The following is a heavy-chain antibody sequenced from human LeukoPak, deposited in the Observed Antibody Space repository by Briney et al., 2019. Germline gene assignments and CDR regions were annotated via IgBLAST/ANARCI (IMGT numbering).Heavy chain of an antibody. CDR3: ARDTPYQFERFFPHDSSGYYDY. D-gene: IGHD3-22*01. Sequence: GRSLRLSCAASGFTFSSYAMHWVRQAPGKGLEWVAVISYDGSNKYYADSVKGRFTISRDNSKNTLYLQMNSLRAEDTAVYYCARDTPYQFERFFPHDSSGYYDYWGQGTLVTVSS. CDR1: GFTFSSYA. V-gene: IGHV3-30-3*01. CDR2: ISYDGSNK. J-gene: IGHJ4*02.